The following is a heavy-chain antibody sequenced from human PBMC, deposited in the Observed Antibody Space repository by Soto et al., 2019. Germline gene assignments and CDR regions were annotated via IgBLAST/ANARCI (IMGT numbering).Heavy chain of an antibody. CDR3: ARDYSSSSDLDY. CDR1: GFTFSNYG. Sequence: QVQLVESGGGVVQPGRSLRLSCAASGFTFSNYGMHWVRQAPGKGLEWVAVIWYDGSNKYYVDSVKGRFTISRDNSKNTLYLQMNSLRGEDTAMYYCARDYSSSSDLDYWGQGTLVTVSS. D-gene: IGHD6-6*01. J-gene: IGHJ4*02. V-gene: IGHV3-33*01. CDR2: IWYDGSNK.